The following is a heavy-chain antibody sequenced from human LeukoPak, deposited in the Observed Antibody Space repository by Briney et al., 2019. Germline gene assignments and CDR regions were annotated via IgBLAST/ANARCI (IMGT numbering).Heavy chain of an antibody. CDR1: GYSISSNHW. Sequence: SETLSLTCAVSGYSISSNHWWGWIRQPPGKGLEWIGYILYAGSTYYNPSLKSRVTMSVDTSKNQFSLRLSSVTAVDTAVYYCARIGPILGAAWVDYWGQGTLVSVSS. J-gene: IGHJ4*02. CDR2: ILYAGST. CDR3: ARIGPILGAAWVDY. V-gene: IGHV4-28*01. D-gene: IGHD3-3*02.